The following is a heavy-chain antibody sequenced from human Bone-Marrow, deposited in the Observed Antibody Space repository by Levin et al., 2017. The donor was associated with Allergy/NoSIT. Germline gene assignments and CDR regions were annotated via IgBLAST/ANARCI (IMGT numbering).Heavy chain of an antibody. CDR2: ISGSGGNT. V-gene: IGHV3-23*01. J-gene: IGHJ4*02. Sequence: GGSLRLSCAASGFIFRNYAMNWVRQAPGKWLEWVSQISGSGGNTHYADSVKGRFTISRDNSKNTLYLQMNSLRVEDTAVYYCAGYDTSAYHSPFDYWGQGTLVTVSS. CDR1: GFIFRNYA. CDR3: AGYDTSAYHSPFDY. D-gene: IGHD3-22*01.